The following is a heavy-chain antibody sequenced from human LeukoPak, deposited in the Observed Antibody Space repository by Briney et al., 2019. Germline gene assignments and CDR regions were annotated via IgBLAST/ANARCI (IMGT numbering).Heavy chain of an antibody. J-gene: IGHJ2*01. V-gene: IGHV3-33*01. CDR1: GFTFSTYG. D-gene: IGHD3-10*01. CDR3: ARQSGDLGYFDL. CDR2: IWYDGRNK. Sequence: PGGSLRPSCAASGFTFSTYGMHWVRQAPGKGLEWVAVIWYDGRNKYYADSVKGRFIISRDNSKKTLDLQMNSLRPEDTAVCYCARQSGDLGYFDLWGRGTLVTVSS.